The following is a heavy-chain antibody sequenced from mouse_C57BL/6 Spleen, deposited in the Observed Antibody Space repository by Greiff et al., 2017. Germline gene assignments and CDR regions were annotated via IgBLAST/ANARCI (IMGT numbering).Heavy chain of an antibody. Sequence: EVMLVESGGGLVQPGGSLKLSCAASGFTFSDYYMYWVRQTPEKRLEWVAYISNGSGSTYYPDTVKGRFTISRDNAKNTLFLQMSRLKSEDPAMYYCARHGPFSAFDYWGQGTTLTVSA. J-gene: IGHJ2*01. CDR1: GFTFSDYY. V-gene: IGHV5-12*01. CDR2: ISNGSGST. CDR3: ARHGPFSAFDY.